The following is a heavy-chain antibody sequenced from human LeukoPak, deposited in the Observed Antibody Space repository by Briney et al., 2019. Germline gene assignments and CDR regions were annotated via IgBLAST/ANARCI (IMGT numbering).Heavy chain of an antibody. CDR1: GYTFTSYA. J-gene: IGHJ4*02. CDR2: INTNTGDP. CDR3: ARGDYYDSSGYYLTGTGQIDY. V-gene: IGHV7-4-1*02. D-gene: IGHD3-22*01. Sequence: ASVKVSCKASGYTFTSYAMNWVRQAPGQGLEWMGCINTNTGDPSYAQGFTGRFVFSLDTSVSTAYLQISSLKAEDTAVYHCARGDYYDSSGYYLTGTGQIDYWGQGTLVTVSS.